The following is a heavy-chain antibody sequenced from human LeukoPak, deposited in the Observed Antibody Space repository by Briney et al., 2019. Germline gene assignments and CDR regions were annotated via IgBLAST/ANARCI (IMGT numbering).Heavy chain of an antibody. V-gene: IGHV4-39*01. CDR3: ARQIKQQLPYFDY. D-gene: IGHD6-13*01. CDR2: IYYSGST. Sequence: PSETLSLTCTVSGGSISSSSYYWGWIRQPPGKGLEWIGSIYYSGSTYYNPSLKSRVTISVDTSKNQFSLKLSSVTAADTAVYYCARQIKQQLPYFDYWGQGTLVTVSS. J-gene: IGHJ4*02. CDR1: GGSISSSSYY.